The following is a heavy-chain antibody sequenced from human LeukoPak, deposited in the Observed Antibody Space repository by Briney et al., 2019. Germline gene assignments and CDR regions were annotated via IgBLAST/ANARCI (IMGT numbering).Heavy chain of an antibody. V-gene: IGHV1-2*06. D-gene: IGHD2-21*02. J-gene: IGHJ2*01. Sequence: GASVKVSCKASGYTFTGYYMHWVRQAPGQGLEWMGRINPNSGGTNYAQKFQGRVTMTRDTSISTAYMELSSLRSEDTAVYYCARGIVVVTARYFDLWGRGTLVTVSS. CDR1: GYTFTGYY. CDR2: INPNSGGT. CDR3: ARGIVVVTARYFDL.